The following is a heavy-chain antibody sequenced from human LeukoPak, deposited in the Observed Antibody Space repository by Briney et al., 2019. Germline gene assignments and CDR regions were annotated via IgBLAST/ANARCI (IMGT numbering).Heavy chain of an antibody. CDR2: ISSSSSYI. J-gene: IGHJ4*02. Sequence: PGGSLRLSCAASGFTFSSYSMNWVRQAPGKGLEWVSSISSSSSYIYFADSVKGRFTISRDNAKNSLYLQMNSLRAEDTAVYYCARGDARDNHFDYWGQGTLVTVSS. CDR1: GFTFSSYS. D-gene: IGHD2-8*01. CDR3: ARGDARDNHFDY. V-gene: IGHV3-21*01.